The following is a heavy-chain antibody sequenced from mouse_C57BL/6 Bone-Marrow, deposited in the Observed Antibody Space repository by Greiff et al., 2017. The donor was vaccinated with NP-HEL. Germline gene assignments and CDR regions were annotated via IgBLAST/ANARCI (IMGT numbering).Heavy chain of an antibody. Sequence: QVHVKQSGAELMKPGASVKLSCKATGYTFTGNWIEWVKQRPGHGLEWIGEILPGSGNTYYNERFKGKATFTADTSSNTAYMQLSSLTTEDSAIYYCARDYYGSNYFDYWGQGTTLTVSS. CDR2: ILPGSGNT. CDR3: ARDYYGSNYFDY. D-gene: IGHD1-1*01. J-gene: IGHJ2*01. V-gene: IGHV1-9*01. CDR1: GYTFTGNW.